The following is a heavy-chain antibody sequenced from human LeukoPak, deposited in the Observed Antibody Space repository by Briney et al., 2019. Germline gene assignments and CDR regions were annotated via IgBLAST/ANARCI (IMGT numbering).Heavy chain of an antibody. V-gene: IGHV4-59*08. CDR3: ASGDYGDFSRFDF. D-gene: IGHD4-17*01. CDR2: IYYSGST. J-gene: IGHJ4*02. Sequence: SETLSLTCTVSGGYISSYYWSWIRQPPGKGLEWIGYIYYSGSTNYNPSLKSRVTISVDTSKNQFSLKLSSVTAADTAVYYCASGDYGDFSRFDFWGQGTLVTVSS. CDR1: GGYISSYY.